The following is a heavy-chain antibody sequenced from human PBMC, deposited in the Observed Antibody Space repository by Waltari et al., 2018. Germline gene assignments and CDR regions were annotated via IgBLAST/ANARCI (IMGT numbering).Heavy chain of an antibody. V-gene: IGHV4-39*01. J-gene: IGHJ5*02. CDR3: ARPGYSSSWGYNWFDP. D-gene: IGHD6-13*01. Sequence: QLQLQESGPGLVKPSETLSLTCTVSGGSISSSSYYWGWIRQPPGKGLEWIGSIYYSGSTYYNPSLKSRVTISVDTSKNQFSLKLSSVTATDTAVYYCARPGYSSSWGYNWFDPWGQGTLVTVSS. CDR1: GGSISSSSYY. CDR2: IYYSGST.